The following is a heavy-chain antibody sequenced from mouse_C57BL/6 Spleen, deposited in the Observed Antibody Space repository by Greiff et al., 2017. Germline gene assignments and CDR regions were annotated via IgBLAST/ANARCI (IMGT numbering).Heavy chain of an antibody. CDR3: ARDVVATEAMDY. V-gene: IGHV8-12*01. CDR1: GFSLSTSGMG. J-gene: IGHJ4*01. CDR2: IYWDDDK. D-gene: IGHD1-1*01. Sequence: QVTLKESGPGILQSSQTLSLTCSSSGFSLSTSGMGVSWIRQPSGMGLEWLAHIYWDDDKRYNPSLKSRPTISKDTSRNQVVLKSTTVETADTATYYCARDVVATEAMDYWGQGTSVTVSS.